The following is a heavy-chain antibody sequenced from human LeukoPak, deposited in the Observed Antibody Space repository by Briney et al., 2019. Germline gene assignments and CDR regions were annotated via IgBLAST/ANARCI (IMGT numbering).Heavy chain of an antibody. V-gene: IGHV4-39*07. CDR1: GGSISSSSYY. J-gene: IGHJ4*02. D-gene: IGHD6-13*01. CDR3: ARVEIAAAGNFGFDY. CDR2: IYYSGST. Sequence: SETLSLTCTVSGGSISSSSYYWGWIRQPPGKGLEWIGSIYYSGSTYYNPSLKSRVTISVDTSKNQFSLKLSSVTAADTAVYYCARVEIAAAGNFGFDYWGQGTLVTVSS.